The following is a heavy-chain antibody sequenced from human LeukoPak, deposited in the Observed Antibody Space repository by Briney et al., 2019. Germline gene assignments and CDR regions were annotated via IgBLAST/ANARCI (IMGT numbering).Heavy chain of an antibody. CDR1: GGSISSYY. V-gene: IGHV4-59*12. CDR3: ARDRRLTMVRGVFANWFDP. D-gene: IGHD3-10*01. CDR2: IYCSGST. J-gene: IGHJ5*02. Sequence: SSGTLSLTCAVSGGSISSYYWSWIRQPPGKGLEWIGGIYCSGSTNYNHSLKSRVTISVDTSNNQFSLKLSSVTAADTAVYYCARDRRLTMVRGVFANWFDPWGPGTLVTVSS.